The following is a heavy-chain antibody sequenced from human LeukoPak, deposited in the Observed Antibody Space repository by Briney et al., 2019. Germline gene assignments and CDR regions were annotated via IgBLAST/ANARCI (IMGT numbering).Heavy chain of an antibody. Sequence: ASVKVSCKTSGYLFNMHWMHWVRQAPGQGLEWMGIINPSGGSTSYAQKFQGRVTMTRDMSTSTVYMELSSLRSEDTAVYYCARENSDTAMVMSDPAWNDAFDIWGQGTMVTVSS. J-gene: IGHJ3*02. CDR2: INPSGGST. CDR3: ARENSDTAMVMSDPAWNDAFDI. CDR1: GYLFNMHW. V-gene: IGHV1-46*02. D-gene: IGHD5-18*01.